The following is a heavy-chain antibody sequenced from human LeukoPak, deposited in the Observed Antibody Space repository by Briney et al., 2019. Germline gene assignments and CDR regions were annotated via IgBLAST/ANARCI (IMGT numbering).Heavy chain of an antibody. CDR2: INHSGST. J-gene: IGHJ5*02. D-gene: IGHD3-10*01. Sequence: PSETLSLTCAVYGGSFSGYYWSWIRQPPGKGLEWIGEINHSGSTNYNPSLKSRVTISVDTSKNQFSLKLSSVTAADTAVYYCARRAPAMVRGVIGFDPWGQGTLVTVSS. CDR3: ARRAPAMVRGVIGFDP. V-gene: IGHV4-34*01. CDR1: GGSFSGYY.